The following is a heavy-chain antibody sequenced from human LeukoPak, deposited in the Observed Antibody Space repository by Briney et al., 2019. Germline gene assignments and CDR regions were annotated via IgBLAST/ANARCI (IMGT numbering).Heavy chain of an antibody. CDR3: AREGWGIAAAGPEGGFFDY. D-gene: IGHD6-13*01. Sequence: GGSLRLSCAASEFTFTSYELNWVRQAPGKGLEWVSYISSSGNTISYADSVKGRFTISRDNAKNSLYLQVISLRAEDTAVYYCAREGWGIAAAGPEGGFFDYWGQGTLVTVSS. V-gene: IGHV3-48*03. CDR2: ISSSGNTI. CDR1: EFTFTSYE. J-gene: IGHJ4*02.